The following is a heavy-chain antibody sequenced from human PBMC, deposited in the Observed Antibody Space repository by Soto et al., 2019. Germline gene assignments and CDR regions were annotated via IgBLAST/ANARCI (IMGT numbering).Heavy chain of an antibody. V-gene: IGHV4-4*02. D-gene: IGHD1-7*01. CDR2: IYRTGSA. CDR3: ASRDPGTSVDY. J-gene: IGHJ4*02. CDR1: GGSFTSNNW. Sequence: SETLSLTCAVSGGSFTSNNWWTWVRQPPGQGLEWIGEIYRTGSANYNPSLKSRVTISLDKSENQFSLKVTSLTAADAAVYYCASRDPGTSVDYWGQGTLVTVSS.